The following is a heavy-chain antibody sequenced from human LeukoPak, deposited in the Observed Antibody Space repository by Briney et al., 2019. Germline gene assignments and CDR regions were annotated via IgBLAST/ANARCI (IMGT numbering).Heavy chain of an antibody. D-gene: IGHD4-17*01. V-gene: IGHV3-30-3*01. CDR2: ISDDGSNK. CDR3: ARAYGDYVPFDY. J-gene: IGHJ4*02. Sequence: GGSLTLSCAASVFFFSSNSINWVRQAPGKGREWVAVISDDGSNKYYADSVNGRFTISRDNSKNTLYLQMNSLRAEDTAVYYCARAYGDYVPFDYWGQGTLVTVSS. CDR1: VFFFSSNS.